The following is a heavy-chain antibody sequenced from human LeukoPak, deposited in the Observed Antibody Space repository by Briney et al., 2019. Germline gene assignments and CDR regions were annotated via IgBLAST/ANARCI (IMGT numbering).Heavy chain of an antibody. Sequence: PGESLRLSCAASGFTFSSYAMSWVRQAPGKGLEWVSGISISGGSTSYADSVKGRFTISRDNSKNTLYLQMNSLRAEDTAVYYCASGSGKIDYWGQGTLVTVSS. CDR3: ASGSGKIDY. D-gene: IGHD6-19*01. J-gene: IGHJ4*02. CDR2: ISISGGST. V-gene: IGHV3-23*01. CDR1: GFTFSSYA.